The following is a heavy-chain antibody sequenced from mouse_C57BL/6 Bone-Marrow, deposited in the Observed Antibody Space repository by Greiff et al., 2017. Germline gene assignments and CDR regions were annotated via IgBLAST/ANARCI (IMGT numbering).Heavy chain of an antibody. J-gene: IGHJ3*01. Sequence: VQLKQSGPELVKPGDSVKISCKASGYSFTGYFMNWVMQSHGKSLEWIGRINPYNGDTFYNQKFKGKATLTVDKSSSTAHMELRSLTSEDSAVYYCAREEDYYYGSSFAYWGQGTLVTVSA. CDR1: GYSFTGYF. D-gene: IGHD1-1*01. CDR3: AREEDYYYGSSFAY. CDR2: INPYNGDT. V-gene: IGHV1-20*01.